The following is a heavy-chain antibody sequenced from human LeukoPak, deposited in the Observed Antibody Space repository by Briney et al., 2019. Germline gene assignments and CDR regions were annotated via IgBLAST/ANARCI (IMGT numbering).Heavy chain of an antibody. D-gene: IGHD4-17*01. CDR1: GFTFSSYA. CDR3: ARDPSYGDYAHFDY. CDR2: ISGSGGST. J-gene: IGHJ4*02. Sequence: GGSLRLSCAASGFTFSSYAMSWVRQAPGKGLEWVSAISGSGGSTYYADSVKGRFTISRDNSKNTLYLQMNSLRAEDTAVYYCARDPSYGDYAHFDYWGQGTLVTVSS. V-gene: IGHV3-23*01.